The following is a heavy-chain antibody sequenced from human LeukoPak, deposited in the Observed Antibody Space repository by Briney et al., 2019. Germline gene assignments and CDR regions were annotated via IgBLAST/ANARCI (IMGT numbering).Heavy chain of an antibody. V-gene: IGHV3-23*01. J-gene: IGHJ4*02. CDR1: GFTFSRNG. Sequence: GGTLRLSCAASGFTFSRNGMTWVRQAPGKGLEWVSAISGSGGSTYYADSVKGRFTISRDNSKSTLYLQMNSLRAEDTAVYYCAKDQWSFSYFDYWGQGTLVTVSS. CDR3: AKDQWSFSYFDY. D-gene: IGHD1-26*01. CDR2: ISGSGGST.